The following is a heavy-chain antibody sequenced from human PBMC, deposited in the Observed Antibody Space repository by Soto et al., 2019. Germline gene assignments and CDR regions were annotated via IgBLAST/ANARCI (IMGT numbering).Heavy chain of an antibody. CDR1: GGSFSGYF. Sequence: QVQLQQWGAGLLKPSETLSLTCAVYGGSFSGYFWSWIRQPPGKGLEWVGDINHDGESNYNPSFQSRVALSGDTSKNQVALRLTSVTAADAAVYSCARGRAWGSYYVRWAYWGQGTRVTASS. J-gene: IGHJ4*02. D-gene: IGHD3-10*01. CDR3: ARGRAWGSYYVRWAY. V-gene: IGHV4-34*01. CDR2: INHDGES.